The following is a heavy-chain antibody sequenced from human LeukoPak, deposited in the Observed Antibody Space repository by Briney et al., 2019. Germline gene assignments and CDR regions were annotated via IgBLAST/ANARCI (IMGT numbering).Heavy chain of an antibody. CDR2: ISGSGGST. J-gene: IGHJ4*02. V-gene: IGHV3-23*01. CDR3: AKSHLGYCSSTSCYPYFDY. Sequence: GGSLRLSCAASGLTFSSYAMSWVRQAPGKGLEWVSAISGSGGSTYYADSVKGRFTISRDNSKNTLYLQMNSLRAEDTAVYYCAKSHLGYCSSTSCYPYFDYWGQGTLVTVSS. D-gene: IGHD2-2*01. CDR1: GLTFSSYA.